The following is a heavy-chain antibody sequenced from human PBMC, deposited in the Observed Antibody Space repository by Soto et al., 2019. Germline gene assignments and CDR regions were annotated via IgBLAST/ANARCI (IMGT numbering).Heavy chain of an antibody. CDR1: GGSISSYF. Sequence: QVHLQESGPGLLKPSETLSLTCTVSGGSISSYFWNWIRQRPGKGLEWVGYVYSSGSTNYNPSLKSRVTISLDTSNSHFSLKLTSVTLADTAVYYCARSTGGEFDPWGQGTLVTVSS. D-gene: IGHD2-21*01. J-gene: IGHJ5*02. CDR3: ARSTGGEFDP. CDR2: VYSSGST. V-gene: IGHV4-59*01.